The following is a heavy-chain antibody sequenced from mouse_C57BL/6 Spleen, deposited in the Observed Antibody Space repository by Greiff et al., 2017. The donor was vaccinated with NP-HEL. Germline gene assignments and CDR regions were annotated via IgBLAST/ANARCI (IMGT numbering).Heavy chain of an antibody. J-gene: IGHJ1*03. V-gene: IGHV1-15*01. CDR1: GYTFTDYE. CDR3: TRRYYYGSWYFDV. Sequence: SGAELVRPGASVTLSCKASGYTFTDYEMHWVKQTPVHGLEWIGAIDPETGGTAYNQKFKGKAILTADKSSSTAYMELRSLTSEDSAVYYCTRRYYYGSWYFDVWGTGTTVTVSS. D-gene: IGHD1-1*01. CDR2: IDPETGGT.